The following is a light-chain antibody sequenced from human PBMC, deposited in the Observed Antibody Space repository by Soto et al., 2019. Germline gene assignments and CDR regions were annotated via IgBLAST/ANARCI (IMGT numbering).Light chain of an antibody. CDR3: QETHSFPFT. CDR1: QDISGW. J-gene: IGKJ3*01. V-gene: IGKV1-12*01. CDR2: ASS. Sequence: IQMTQSPASVSASVGDTVTITCRASQDISGWLAWYQQRPGTAPNLLIYASSTLNSGVPSRFSGSGSGTDFTLTISGLQPEDFSTYFCQETHSFPFTFGPGTKVDIK.